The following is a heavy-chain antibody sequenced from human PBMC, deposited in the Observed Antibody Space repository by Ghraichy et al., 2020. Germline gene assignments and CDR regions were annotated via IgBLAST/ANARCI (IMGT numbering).Heavy chain of an antibody. J-gene: IGHJ3*01. V-gene: IGHV4-38-2*01. D-gene: IGHD1-26*01. CDR3: AGANGGYHAADTFDF. CDR1: GYSIISAYY. CDR2: IRHSGRT. Sequence: SETLSLTCVVSGYSIISAYYWGWIRQPPGKGLECVGSIRHSGRTYYNPSLKSRVTISLDASNNLFSLMLTSVTAAVLAVYYCAGANGGYHAADTFDFLGQVTVVTVSS.